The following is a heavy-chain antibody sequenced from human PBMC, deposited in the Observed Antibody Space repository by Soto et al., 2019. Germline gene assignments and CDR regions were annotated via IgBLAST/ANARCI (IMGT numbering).Heavy chain of an antibody. CDR1: GYSISSGYY. CDR2: IYHSGST. D-gene: IGHD4-17*01. J-gene: IGHJ5*02. V-gene: IGHV4-38-2*01. Sequence: SETLSLTCAFSGYSISSGYYWGWIRQTPGKGLEWIASIYHSGSTYYNPSLKSRVTISVDTSKNQFSLKLTSVTAADTAVYYCARGAATVPKGWFEPLGQGIMVIVSS. CDR3: ARGAATVPKGWFEP.